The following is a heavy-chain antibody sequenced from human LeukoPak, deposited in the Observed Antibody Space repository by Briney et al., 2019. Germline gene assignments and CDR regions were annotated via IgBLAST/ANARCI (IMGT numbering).Heavy chain of an antibody. Sequence: PGGSLRLSCAASGFTFSDYYMSWIRQAPGKGLEWVSYISSSSSYTNYADSVKGRFTISRDNAKNSLYLQMNSLRAEDTAVYYCARVYSSSWYYFDYWGQGTLVTVSS. V-gene: IGHV3-11*05. J-gene: IGHJ4*02. CDR2: ISSSSSYT. CDR3: ARVYSSSWYYFDY. D-gene: IGHD6-13*01. CDR1: GFTFSDYY.